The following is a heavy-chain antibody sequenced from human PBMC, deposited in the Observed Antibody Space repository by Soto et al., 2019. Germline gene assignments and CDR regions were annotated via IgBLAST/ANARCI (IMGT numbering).Heavy chain of an antibody. Sequence: SVKVSCKASGYTFTAHAMHWVRQAPGQGLEWMGRIIPILGIANYAQKFQGRVTITADKSTSTAYMELSSLRSADTAVFYCARDREGIAAAGTRKAVWGQRTTVTVSS. V-gene: IGHV1-69*04. CDR1: GYTFTAHA. CDR2: IIPILGIA. CDR3: ARDREGIAAAGTRKAV. J-gene: IGHJ6*02. D-gene: IGHD6-13*01.